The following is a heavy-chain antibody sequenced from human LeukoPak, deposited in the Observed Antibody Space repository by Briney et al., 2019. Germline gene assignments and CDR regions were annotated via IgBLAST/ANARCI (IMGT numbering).Heavy chain of an antibody. Sequence: GGSLRLSCAASGFTFSNYWLSWVRQAPGKGLEWVANIHVHGSERYYLDSVKGRFTISRDNAKNSLYLQMNSLRAEDTAVYYCTCDLDRTDGLWGQGTMVTVSS. CDR3: TCDLDRTDGL. V-gene: IGHV3-7*01. D-gene: IGHD2-8*01. J-gene: IGHJ3*01. CDR2: IHVHGSER. CDR1: GFTFSNYW.